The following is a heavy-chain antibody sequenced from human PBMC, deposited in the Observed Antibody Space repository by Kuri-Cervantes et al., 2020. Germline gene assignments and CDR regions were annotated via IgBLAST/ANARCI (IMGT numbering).Heavy chain of an antibody. CDR3: AKEGDCSSTSCYRRFYYYYYMDV. CDR2: ISGSGGST. V-gene: IGHV3-23*01. J-gene: IGHJ6*03. D-gene: IGHD2-2*01. CDR1: GFTFSSYA. Sequence: GGSLRLSCAASGFTFSSYAMSWVRQAPGKGLEWVSVISGSGGSTYYADSVKGRFTISRDNSKNTLYLQMNSLRAEDTAVYYCAKEGDCSSTSCYRRFYYYYYMDVWGKGTTVTVSS.